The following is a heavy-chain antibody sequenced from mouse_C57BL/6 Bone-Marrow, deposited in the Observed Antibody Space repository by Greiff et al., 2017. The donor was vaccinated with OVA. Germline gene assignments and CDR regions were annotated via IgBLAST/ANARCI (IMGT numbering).Heavy chain of an antibody. Sequence: EVQLQQSGPVLVKPGASVKMSCKASGYTFTDYYMNWVKQSHGKSLEWIGVINPYNGGTSYNQKFKGKATLTVDKSSSTAYMELNSLTSEDSAVYYCARDGHYGSSYVYFDVWGTGTTVTVSS. J-gene: IGHJ1*03. CDR2: INPYNGGT. V-gene: IGHV1-19*01. CDR3: ARDGHYGSSYVYFDV. D-gene: IGHD1-1*01. CDR1: GYTFTDYY.